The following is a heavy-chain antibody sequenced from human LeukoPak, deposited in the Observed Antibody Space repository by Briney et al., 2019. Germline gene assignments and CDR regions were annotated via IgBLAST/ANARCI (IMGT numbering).Heavy chain of an antibody. CDR1: GFTFSSYS. J-gene: IGHJ6*02. Sequence: PGGSLRLSCAASGFTFSSYSMNWVRQAPVKGLEWVSSISSSSSYIYYADSVKGRFTISRDNAKNSLYLQMNSLRAEDTAVYYCANPTIPYYDGMDVWGQGTTVTVSS. V-gene: IGHV3-21*01. CDR2: ISSSSSYI. CDR3: ANPTIPYYDGMDV.